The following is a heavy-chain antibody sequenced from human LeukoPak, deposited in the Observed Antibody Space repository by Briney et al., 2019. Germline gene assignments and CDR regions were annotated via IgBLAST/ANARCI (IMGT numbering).Heavy chain of an antibody. D-gene: IGHD6-13*01. CDR3: ARMGQQQLEDYYYGMDV. CDR1: GFTFSSYG. J-gene: IGHJ6*02. V-gene: IGHV3-30*02. CDR2: IRYDGSNK. Sequence: GGSLRLSCAASGFTFSSYGMHWVRQAPGKGLEWVAFIRYDGSNKYYADSVKGRFTISRDNSKNTLHLQMNSLRAEDTAVYYCARMGQQQLEDYYYGMDVWGQGTTVTVSS.